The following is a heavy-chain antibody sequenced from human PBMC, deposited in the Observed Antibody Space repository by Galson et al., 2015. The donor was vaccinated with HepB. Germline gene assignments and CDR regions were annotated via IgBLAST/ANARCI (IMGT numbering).Heavy chain of an antibody. V-gene: IGHV3-30*02. CDR2: IWNDGSNK. J-gene: IGHJ6*03. CDR1: GFTFSSYG. CDR3: AKDRLRSHYDFSYMDV. D-gene: IGHD3-3*01. Sequence: SLRLSCAASGFTFSSYGMHWVRQAPGKGLEWLALIWNDGSNKDYAQFVKGRSTISRDNSKNTLYLQMNSLRAEDTAVYYCAKDRLRSHYDFSYMDVWGKGTTVTVSS.